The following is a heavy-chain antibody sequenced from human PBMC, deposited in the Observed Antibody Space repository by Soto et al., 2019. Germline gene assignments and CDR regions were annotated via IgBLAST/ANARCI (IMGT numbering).Heavy chain of an antibody. J-gene: IGHJ3*02. CDR1: GGSISSGGYS. Sequence: QLQLQESGSGLVKPSQTLSLTCAVSGGSISSGGYSWSWIRQPPGKGLEWIGYIYHSGSPYYNPSHKSRFTISVDRSKNQFSLKLSSVTAADTAVYYCARDKHYYDSSGYYYTGPDAFDIWGQGTMVTVSS. CDR3: ARDKHYYDSSGYYYTGPDAFDI. V-gene: IGHV4-30-2*01. CDR2: IYHSGSP. D-gene: IGHD3-22*01.